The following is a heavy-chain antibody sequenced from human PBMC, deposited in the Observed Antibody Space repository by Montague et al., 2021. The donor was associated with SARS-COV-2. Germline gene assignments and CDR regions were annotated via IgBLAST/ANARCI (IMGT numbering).Heavy chain of an antibody. CDR3: ARHRRFGVPVPGGAYFDH. CDR2: IYHTGST. CDR1: GDSISGYY. V-gene: IGHV4-59*08. J-gene: IGHJ4*02. Sequence: SETLSLTCTVSGDSISGYYWTWIWQAPAKGLEWIGNIYHTGSTNYNPSSKGRVIISVDTSTNQLSLRLTSVSAADSAKYFCARHRRFGVPVPGGAYFDHWGQGTQVTVSS. D-gene: IGHD2-8*02.